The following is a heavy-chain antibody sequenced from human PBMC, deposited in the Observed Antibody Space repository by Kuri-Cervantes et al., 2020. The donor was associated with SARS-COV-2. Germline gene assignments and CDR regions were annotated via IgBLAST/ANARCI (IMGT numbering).Heavy chain of an antibody. D-gene: IGHD2-15*01. V-gene: IGHV4-59*01. Sequence: GSLRLSCTVSGGSISSYYWSWIRQPPGKGLEWIGYIYYSGSTNYNPSLKSRVTISVDTSKNQFSLKLSSVTAADTAVYYCARGQAEDYYYYMDVWGKGTTVTVSS. CDR2: IYYSGST. CDR3: ARGQAEDYYYYMDV. J-gene: IGHJ6*03. CDR1: GGSISSYY.